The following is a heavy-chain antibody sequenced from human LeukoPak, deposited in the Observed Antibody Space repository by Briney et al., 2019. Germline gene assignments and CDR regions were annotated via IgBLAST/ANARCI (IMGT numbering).Heavy chain of an antibody. V-gene: IGHV3-66*03. D-gene: IGHD2-21*02. CDR3: ARDLRNGLANCGGDWGLFDP. J-gene: IGHJ5*02. Sequence: GGSLRLSCAASGFTVSSNYMSWVRQATGKGLEWVSVIYSCGSTYYADSVKGRFTISRDNSKNTLYLQMNSLRAEDTAVYYCARDLRNGLANCGGDWGLFDPWGQGTLVTVSS. CDR2: IYSCGST. CDR1: GFTVSSNY.